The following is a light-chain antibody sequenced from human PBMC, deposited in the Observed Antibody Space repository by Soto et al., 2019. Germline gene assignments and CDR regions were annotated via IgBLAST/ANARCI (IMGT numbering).Light chain of an antibody. CDR1: QSVSSY. CDR2: DAS. Sequence: EIVLTQSPATLSLSPGERATLSCRASQSVSSYLAWYQHKPGQAPRVLIYDASNRATGIPARFSGSGSGTDFTLTISSLEPEDFAVYYCQQRSSWPLTFGGGTRVE. CDR3: QQRSSWPLT. J-gene: IGKJ4*01. V-gene: IGKV3-11*01.